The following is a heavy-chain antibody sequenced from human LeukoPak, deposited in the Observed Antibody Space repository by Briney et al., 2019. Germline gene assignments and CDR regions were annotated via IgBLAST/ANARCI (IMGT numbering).Heavy chain of an antibody. J-gene: IGHJ3*02. V-gene: IGHV4-59*01. CDR2: IYYSGST. CDR3: ALSGYYRAFDI. Sequence: SETLSLTCTVSGGSISSYYWSWIRQPPGKGLEWIGYIYYSGSTNYNPSLKSRVTISVDTSKNQFSLKLSSVTAADTAVYYCALSGYYRAFDIWGQGTMVTVSS. D-gene: IGHD3-3*01. CDR1: GGSISSYY.